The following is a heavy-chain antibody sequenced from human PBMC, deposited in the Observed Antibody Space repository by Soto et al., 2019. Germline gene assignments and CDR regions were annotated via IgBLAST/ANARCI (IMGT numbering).Heavy chain of an antibody. J-gene: IGHJ6*02. Sequence: EVQLVESGGGLVKPGGSLRLSCAASGFTFSSYSMNWVRQAPGMGLEWVSSISSGSSYIYYADSVKGRFTISRDNAKNSLYLQMNSLRAEDTAVYYCARSSGGSGKLWNYYGMDVWGQGTTVTVSS. CDR2: ISSGSSYI. D-gene: IGHD3-10*01. CDR1: GFTFSSYS. V-gene: IGHV3-21*06. CDR3: ARSSGGSGKLWNYYGMDV.